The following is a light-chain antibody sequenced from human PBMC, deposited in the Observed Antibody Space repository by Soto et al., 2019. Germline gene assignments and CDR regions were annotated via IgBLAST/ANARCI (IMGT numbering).Light chain of an antibody. CDR2: GAS. Sequence: EIVLTQSPGTLSLSPGERATLYCGASQSVDSRYLAWYQQKPGQAPRLLIYGASSRATGTPDRFSGSGSGTDFTLTISRLEPEDFEVYYCQQYGSSPWMYTFGQGTKLEIK. J-gene: IGKJ2*01. CDR1: QSVDSRY. V-gene: IGKV3-20*01. CDR3: QQYGSSPWMYT.